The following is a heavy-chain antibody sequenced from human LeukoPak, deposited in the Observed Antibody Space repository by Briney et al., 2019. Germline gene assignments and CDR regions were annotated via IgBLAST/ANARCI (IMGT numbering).Heavy chain of an antibody. CDR2: IYTSGST. CDR3: ARDFDFWSGYYEEAFWFDP. J-gene: IGHJ5*02. D-gene: IGHD3-3*01. Sequence: SETLSLTCTVSGGSISSYYWSWIRQPAGKGLEWIGRIYTSGSTNYNPSLKSRVTMSVDTSENQFSLKLSSVTAADTAVYYCARDFDFWSGYYEEAFWFDPWGQGTLVTVSS. CDR1: GGSISSYY. V-gene: IGHV4-4*07.